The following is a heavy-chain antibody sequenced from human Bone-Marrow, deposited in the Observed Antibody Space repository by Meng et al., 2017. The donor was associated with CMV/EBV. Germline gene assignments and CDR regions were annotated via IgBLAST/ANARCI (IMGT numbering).Heavy chain of an antibody. V-gene: IGHV4-59*01. CDR2: IFYSGST. D-gene: IGHD2-2*02. CDR1: GGSISSYY. J-gene: IGHJ4*02. CDR3: ARGCSSTGCYTACDY. Sequence: SETLSLTCTVSGGSISSYYWSWIRQPQGKGLEWIGYIFYSGSTSYNPSIKSRVTISVDTSKNQFSLKLNSVTAADTAVYYCARGCSSTGCYTACDYWGQGTLVTVSS.